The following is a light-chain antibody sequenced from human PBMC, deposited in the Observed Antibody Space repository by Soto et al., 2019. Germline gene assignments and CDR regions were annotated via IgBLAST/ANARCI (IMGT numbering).Light chain of an antibody. CDR1: QSVSSSY. J-gene: IGKJ1*01. Sequence: MTQSPATVSVSQGERATLSCRASQSVSSSYLAWYQQKPGQAPRLLIYGASSRATGIPGRFSGSGSGTDFTLTISRLEPEDFVVYYCQQYGSSPGTFGQGTKVDIK. V-gene: IGKV3-20*01. CDR2: GAS. CDR3: QQYGSSPGT.